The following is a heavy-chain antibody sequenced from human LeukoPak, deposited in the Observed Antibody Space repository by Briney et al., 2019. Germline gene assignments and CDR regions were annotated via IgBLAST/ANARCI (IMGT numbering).Heavy chain of an antibody. CDR3: ARGYSSGWYPNYYYYMDV. Sequence: ASVKVSCKASGYTFTGYYMHWVRQAPGQGLEWMGRINPNSGGTNYAQKFQGRVTMTRDTSISTAYMELSRLRSDDTAVYYCARGYSSGWYPNYYYYMDVWGKGTTDTVSS. V-gene: IGHV1-2*06. D-gene: IGHD6-19*01. CDR2: INPNSGGT. J-gene: IGHJ6*03. CDR1: GYTFTGYY.